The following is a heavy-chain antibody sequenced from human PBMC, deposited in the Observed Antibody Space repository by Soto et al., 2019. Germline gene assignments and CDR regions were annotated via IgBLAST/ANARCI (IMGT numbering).Heavy chain of an antibody. D-gene: IGHD6-13*01. V-gene: IGHV3-9*01. Sequence: EVQLVGSGGGLVQPGRSLRLSCAASGFAFDDYVMHWVRQPPGRGLEWVSGITWNGGTIRYVDSVKGRFTISRDNAENSLYLQMNSLRPEDTAVYYCAKGGSAALIAPSGRDNWFDPWGQGTQVTVSS. CDR1: GFAFDDYV. CDR3: AKGGSAALIAPSGRDNWFDP. J-gene: IGHJ5*02. CDR2: ITWNGGTI.